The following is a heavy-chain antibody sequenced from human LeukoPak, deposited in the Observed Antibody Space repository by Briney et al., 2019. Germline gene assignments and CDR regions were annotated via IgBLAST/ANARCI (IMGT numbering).Heavy chain of an antibody. CDR3: ARDLSLGRHEYGEPFDY. Sequence: ASVKVSCXTSGYTFINYGISWVRQAPGQGPVWMGWISGYNGNTNHVQKFQGRITMTTDTSTSTAYMELRSLRSDDTAVYYCARDLSLGRHEYGEPFDYWGQGTMVTVSS. CDR2: ISGYNGNT. CDR1: GYTFINYG. J-gene: IGHJ4*02. D-gene: IGHD4/OR15-4a*01. V-gene: IGHV1-18*01.